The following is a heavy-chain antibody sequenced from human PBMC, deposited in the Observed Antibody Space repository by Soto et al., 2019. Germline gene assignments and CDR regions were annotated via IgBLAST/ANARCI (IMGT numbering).Heavy chain of an antibody. J-gene: IGHJ6*02. Sequence: EVQLVESGGGLVQPGGSLRLSCAASEFSVSSNYMSWVRQAPGKGLEWISVIYNDGTTNYADSVKGRFTMSRHNSTHTLALQRNSLSIEDTAVYYCARETGVAGLDYYHCYGLAVWGQGTTVTVSS. CDR2: IYNDGTT. CDR1: EFSVSSNY. V-gene: IGHV3-53*04. D-gene: IGHD3-3*01. CDR3: ARETGVAGLDYYHCYGLAV.